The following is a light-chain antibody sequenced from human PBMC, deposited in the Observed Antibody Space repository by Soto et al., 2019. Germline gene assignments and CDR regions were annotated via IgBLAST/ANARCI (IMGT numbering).Light chain of an antibody. CDR2: DAS. CDR3: QQRSNWPSIT. Sequence: EIVLTQSPGTLSLSPGERATLSCRASQSVSSNYLAWYQQKPGQAPRLLIYDASNRATGIPARFSGSGSGTDFALTISSLEPEDSAVYYCQQRSNWPSITFGQGTRLEIK. V-gene: IGKV3-11*01. J-gene: IGKJ5*01. CDR1: QSVSSNY.